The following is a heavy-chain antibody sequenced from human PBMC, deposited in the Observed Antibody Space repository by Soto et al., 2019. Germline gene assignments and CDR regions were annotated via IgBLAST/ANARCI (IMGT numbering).Heavy chain of an antibody. CDR1: GGSFSGYY. Sequence: SETLSLTCAVYGGSFSGYYWGWIRQPPGKGLEWIGEINHSGSTNYNPSLKSRVTISVDTSKNQFPLKLSSVTAADTAVYYCARLRGSYFLYYGMDVWGQGTTVTVSS. CDR3: ARLRGSYFLYYGMDV. V-gene: IGHV4-34*01. CDR2: INHSGST. D-gene: IGHD1-26*01. J-gene: IGHJ6*02.